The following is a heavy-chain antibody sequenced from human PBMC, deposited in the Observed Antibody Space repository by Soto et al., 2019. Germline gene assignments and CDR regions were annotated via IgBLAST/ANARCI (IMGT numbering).Heavy chain of an antibody. CDR2: IKEDVIEK. J-gene: IGHJ4*02. Sequence: GGSLRLSCAASAFTFRNYWMSWVRQAPGKGLECVDKIKEDVIEKFYVVSGRGRFTISRKNAENSVFLKMNSLPFEDRVMFYCARASSGTRGAIDYWGQGPLVTVSS. D-gene: IGHD2-2*01. CDR3: ARASSGTRGAIDY. CDR1: AFTFRNYW. V-gene: IGHV3-7*04.